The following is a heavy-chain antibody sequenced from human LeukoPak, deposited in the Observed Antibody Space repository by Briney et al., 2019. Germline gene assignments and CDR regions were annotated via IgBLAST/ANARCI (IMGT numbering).Heavy chain of an antibody. Sequence: TGGSLRLSCAASGFTFSSYAMHWVRQVPGKGLEWVSGISWNSGSTGYADSVKGRFTISRDNAKNSLYLQMNSLRAEDTALYYCAKDMTTVTTSGSDYWGQGTLVTVSS. CDR2: ISWNSGST. J-gene: IGHJ4*02. CDR1: GFTFSSYA. D-gene: IGHD4-17*01. V-gene: IGHV3-9*01. CDR3: AKDMTTVTTSGSDY.